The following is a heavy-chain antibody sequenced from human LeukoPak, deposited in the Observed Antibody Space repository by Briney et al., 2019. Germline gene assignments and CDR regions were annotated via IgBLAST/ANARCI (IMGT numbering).Heavy chain of an antibody. D-gene: IGHD2-8*02. CDR2: LDWDDDK. CDR3: AFNGKFYHTGRDAFHI. CDR1: GLSLSSSAMC. J-gene: IGHJ3*02. V-gene: IGHV2-70*11. Sequence: RVSGPTLVKPTQTLRLTCSFSGLSLSSSAMCIYWIRQPPGKAPEWLARLDWDDDKDYSPSLKTRLTVSKDTSKNQVFLIMTDMDPVDTATYFCAFNGKFYHTGRDAFHIWGQGTFVTVSS.